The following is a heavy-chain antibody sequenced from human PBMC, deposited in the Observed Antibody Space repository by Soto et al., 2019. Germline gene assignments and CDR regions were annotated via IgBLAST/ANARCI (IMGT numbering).Heavy chain of an antibody. D-gene: IGHD6-6*01. CDR3: ARQKLAARRQSYYYYGRDV. Sequence: GESLKISCKGSGYSFTSYWLGWVRQMPGKGLEWMGIIYPGDSDTRYSPSFQGQVTISADKSISTAYLQWSSLKASDTAMSYCARQKLAARRQSYYYYGRDVWGQGTTVTVSS. CDR1: GYSFTSYW. V-gene: IGHV5-51*01. J-gene: IGHJ6*02. CDR2: IYPGDSDT.